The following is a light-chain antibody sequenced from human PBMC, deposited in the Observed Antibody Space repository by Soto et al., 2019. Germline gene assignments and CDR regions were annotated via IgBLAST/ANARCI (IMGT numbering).Light chain of an antibody. Sequence: EIVMTQSPATLSLSPGERAALSCRASQGISSELAWYQQKPGQPPRLLIYGASTRATGVPARFTGSGSGSDFTLTISGLQSEDFAVYYCQQCHNWPLTFGQGTRLEI. CDR2: GAS. CDR1: QGISSE. CDR3: QQCHNWPLT. V-gene: IGKV3-15*01. J-gene: IGKJ2*01.